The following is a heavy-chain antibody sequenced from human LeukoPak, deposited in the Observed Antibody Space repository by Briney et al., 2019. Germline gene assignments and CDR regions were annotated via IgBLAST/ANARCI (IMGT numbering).Heavy chain of an antibody. CDR2: IYYSGST. V-gene: IGHV4-30-4*01. CDR1: GGSISSGDYY. J-gene: IGHJ6*02. CDR3: ARDSTVTLAYGMDV. D-gene: IGHD4-17*01. Sequence: SETLSLTCTVSGGSISSGDYYWSWIRQPPGKGLGWIGYIYYSGSTYYNPSLKSRVTISVDTSKNQFSLKLSSVTAADTAVYYCARDSTVTLAYGMDVWGQGTTVTVSS.